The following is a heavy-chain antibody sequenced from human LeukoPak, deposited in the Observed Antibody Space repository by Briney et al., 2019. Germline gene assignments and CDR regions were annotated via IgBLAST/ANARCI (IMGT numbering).Heavy chain of an antibody. J-gene: IGHJ4*02. D-gene: IGHD3-10*01. CDR1: GFTLSSYG. CDR2: VSYDGSNK. V-gene: IGHV3-30*18. CDR3: AQEDYDGSGSYLGG. Sequence: GGSLRLSCAASGFTLSSYGMHWVRQAPGKGLEWVPVVSYDGSNKYYTDSMKGRFTISRDNSKNTLYLQMNSLRTEDTAIYYCAQEDYDGSGSYLGGWGQGALVTVSS.